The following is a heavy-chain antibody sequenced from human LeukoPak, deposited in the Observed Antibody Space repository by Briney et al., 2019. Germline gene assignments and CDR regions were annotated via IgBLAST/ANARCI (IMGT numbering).Heavy chain of an antibody. Sequence: SVKVSCKASGGTFSSYAISWVRQAPGQGLEWMGRIIPILGIANYAQKFQGRVTITADKSTTTVYMDLRGLRSEDTAVYFCAREQRGGLSGNLGGLFASYYTYYYMDVWGRGTTVTVSS. V-gene: IGHV1-69*04. CDR1: GGTFSSYA. J-gene: IGHJ6*03. CDR3: AREQRGGLSGNLGGLFASYYTYYYMDV. CDR2: IIPILGIA. D-gene: IGHD1-26*01.